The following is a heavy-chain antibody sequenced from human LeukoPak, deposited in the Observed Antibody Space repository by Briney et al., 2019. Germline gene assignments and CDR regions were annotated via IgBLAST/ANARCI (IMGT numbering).Heavy chain of an antibody. Sequence: GGSLRLSCAASGFTFSSYWMSWVRQAPGKGLEWVANIKQDGSEKYYVDSVEGRFTISRDNAKNSLYLQMNSLRAEDTAVYYCAKPTHFNWFDPWGQGTLVTVSS. CDR2: IKQDGSEK. CDR1: GFTFSSYW. V-gene: IGHV3-7*01. CDR3: AKPTHFNWFDP. J-gene: IGHJ5*02. D-gene: IGHD3-3*02.